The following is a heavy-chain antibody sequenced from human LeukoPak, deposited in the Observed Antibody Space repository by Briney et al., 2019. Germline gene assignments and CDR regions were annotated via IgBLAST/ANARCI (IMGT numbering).Heavy chain of an antibody. CDR3: ARGSSRLGQSNWFDP. CDR2: IIPIFGTA. V-gene: IGHV1-69*13. Sequence: SVKVSCKASGGTFSSYAISWVRQARGQGLEWMGGIIPIFGTANYAQKFQGRVTITADESTSTAYMELSSLRSEDTAVYYCARGSSRLGQSNWFDPWGQGTLVTVSS. CDR1: GGTFSSYA. J-gene: IGHJ5*02. D-gene: IGHD6-19*01.